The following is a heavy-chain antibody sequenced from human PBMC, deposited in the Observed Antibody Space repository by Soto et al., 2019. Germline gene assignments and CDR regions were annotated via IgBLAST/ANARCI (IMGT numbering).Heavy chain of an antibody. CDR2: IYHSGSS. CDR3: ARGQPGLFSFGS. Sequence: QLQLQESGSGLVKPSQTLSLTCGVSGGSVSSDFSSWIWIRQTSGKGLEWIGYIYHSGSSYFNPSHVSRGSISIDTSNNQFSLNLTAVTAADKDVYYCARGQPGLFSFGSWGQGILVTVSS. CDR1: GGSVSSDFSS. V-gene: IGHV4-30-2*01. J-gene: IGHJ4*02. D-gene: IGHD3-9*01.